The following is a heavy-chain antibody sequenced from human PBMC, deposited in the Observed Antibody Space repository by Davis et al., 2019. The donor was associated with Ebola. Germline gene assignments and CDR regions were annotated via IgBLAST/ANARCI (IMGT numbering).Heavy chain of an antibody. CDR3: ARAVIGFPPDY. CDR1: SFTFSSYG. J-gene: IGHJ4*02. V-gene: IGHV3-33*01. Sequence: GESLKISCAASSFTFSSYGMHWVRQAPGKGLEWVAVIWYDGSNKYYADSVKGRYTISRDNSKNTLYLQMNSLRAEDTAVYYCARAVIGFPPDYWGQGTLVTVSS. D-gene: IGHD2/OR15-2a*01. CDR2: IWYDGSNK.